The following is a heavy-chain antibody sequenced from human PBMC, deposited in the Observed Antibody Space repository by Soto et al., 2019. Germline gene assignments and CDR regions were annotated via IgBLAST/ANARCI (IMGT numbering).Heavy chain of an antibody. J-gene: IGHJ4*02. CDR3: ARGNWKGDY. CDR2: IYHTGST. CDR1: GGSVSDDNYY. V-gene: IGHV4-61*01. D-gene: IGHD1-20*01. Sequence: SETLSLTCTVSGGSVSDDNYYWSWIRQPPGKRLEWIGYIYHTGSTNFNPSLKSRVTMSADTSKNQFSLTLNSVTAADTAVYYCARGNWKGDYWGQGTLVTVSS.